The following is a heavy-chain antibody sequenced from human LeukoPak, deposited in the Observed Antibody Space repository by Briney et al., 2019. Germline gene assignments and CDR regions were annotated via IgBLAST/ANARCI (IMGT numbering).Heavy chain of an antibody. V-gene: IGHV3-30*03. D-gene: IGHD3-22*01. J-gene: IGHJ5*02. Sequence: GGSLRLSCAASGLTFSGYDMHWVRQAPGKGPEWVAVMSYGGQNERYADSVKGRFTVSRDNSKNTLYLQMNSLRAEDTAVYYCATDYYDSSGRFDPWGQGTLVTVSS. CDR2: MSYGGQNE. CDR1: GLTFSGYD. CDR3: ATDYYDSSGRFDP.